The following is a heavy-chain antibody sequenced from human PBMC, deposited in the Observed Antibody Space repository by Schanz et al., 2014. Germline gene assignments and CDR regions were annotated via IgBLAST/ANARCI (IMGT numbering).Heavy chain of an antibody. CDR2: IKQHGNEK. CDR1: GFTFSSYG. J-gene: IGHJ1*01. D-gene: IGHD3-10*01. V-gene: IGHV3-7*01. CDR3: ASGVHVSSLQKGLQF. Sequence: VQLVESGGGVVQPGRSLRLSCAASGFTFSSYGMHWVRQAPGKGLEWVANIKQHGNEKYYVDSVKGRVTISRDNAKNSVSLQMRRLRVEDTAVYYCASGVHVSSLQKGLQFWGRGTLVIVSS.